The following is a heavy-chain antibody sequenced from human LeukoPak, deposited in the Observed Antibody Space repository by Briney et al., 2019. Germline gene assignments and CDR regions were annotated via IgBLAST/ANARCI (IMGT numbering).Heavy chain of an antibody. CDR2: IYSGGST. V-gene: IGHV3-66*01. Sequence: PGGSLRLSCAASGFTVSSNYMSWVRQPPGKGLEWISVIYSGGSTYYADSVKGRFTISRDNSKNPLYLQMNSLSAEDTAVYYCARDGRVGDPFDYWGQGTLVTVSS. D-gene: IGHD4-17*01. CDR3: ARDGRVGDPFDY. J-gene: IGHJ4*02. CDR1: GFTVSSNY.